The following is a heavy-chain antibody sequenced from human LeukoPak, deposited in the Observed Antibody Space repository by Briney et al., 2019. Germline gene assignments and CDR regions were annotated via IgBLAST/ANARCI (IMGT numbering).Heavy chain of an antibody. CDR3: AKWAGSGEQTKRYFGPFDF. V-gene: IGHV1-58*02. J-gene: IGHJ4*02. D-gene: IGHD1/OR15-1a*01. CDR1: GFTFTSSA. Sequence: SSVKVSCKASGFTFTSSAMQWVRQARGQRLEWIGWIVVGSGNTNYAQKFQERVTITRDMSTSTAYMELSSLRSEDTAVYYCAKWAGSGEQTKRYFGPFDFWGQGTLVTVSS. CDR2: IVVGSGNT.